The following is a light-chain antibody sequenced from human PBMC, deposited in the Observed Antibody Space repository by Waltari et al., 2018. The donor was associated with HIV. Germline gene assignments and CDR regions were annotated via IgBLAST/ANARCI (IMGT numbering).Light chain of an antibody. Sequence: QSALTQPASVSGSPGQSITISCTGTNSDIGAYNFVSWYQQHPDQAPRLILFGATRRPSGISSRFSGLKSVNTASLTIFGLQDEDETDYYCSSYTSFKTVVFGGGTKLTVL. V-gene: IGLV2-14*01. CDR3: SSYTSFKTVV. J-gene: IGLJ3*02. CDR1: NSDIGAYNF. CDR2: GAT.